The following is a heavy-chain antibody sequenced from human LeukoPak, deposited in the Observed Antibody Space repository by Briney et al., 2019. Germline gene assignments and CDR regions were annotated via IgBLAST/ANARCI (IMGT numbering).Heavy chain of an antibody. CDR3: ARARAVGYNWNYDAFDI. V-gene: IGHV4-39*07. D-gene: IGHD1-7*01. CDR1: GDSISSSSYY. J-gene: IGHJ3*02. CDR2: IYYSGST. Sequence: SDTLSLTCTVSGDSISSSSYYWGWIRQPPGKGLEWIGSIYYSGSTYYNPSLKSRVTISVDTSKNQFSLKLSSVTAADTAVYYCARARAVGYNWNYDAFDIWGQGTMVTVSS.